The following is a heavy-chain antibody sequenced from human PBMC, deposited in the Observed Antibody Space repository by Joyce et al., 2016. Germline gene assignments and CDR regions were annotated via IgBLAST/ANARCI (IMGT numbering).Heavy chain of an antibody. D-gene: IGHD1-26*01. V-gene: IGHV3-30*02. J-gene: IGHJ4*02. CDR1: GFTFGAYG. CDR3: ARDGSHYEVDD. Sequence: QVQLVESGGGVVQPGGSLRLSCVASGFTFGAYGMHWVRQAPGMGLEWVAFMTTDGREKYYADSVKGRLTISRDNSKSTLYAQMNSLRVEDTAVYYCARDGSHYEVDDWGQGTLVTVSS. CDR2: MTTDGREK.